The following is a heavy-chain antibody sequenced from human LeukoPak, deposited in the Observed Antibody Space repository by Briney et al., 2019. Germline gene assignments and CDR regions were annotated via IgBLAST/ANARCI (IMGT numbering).Heavy chain of an antibody. Sequence: SETLSLTCTVSGGSISSYYWSWIRQPPGKGLEWIGYVYYSGSTNYNPSLKSRVTISVDTSKNQFSLKLSSVTAADTAVYYCARDNTIFGVVIIGYYMDVWGKGTTVTVSS. CDR1: GGSISSYY. CDR2: VYYSGST. D-gene: IGHD3-3*01. V-gene: IGHV4-59*12. CDR3: ARDNTIFGVVIIGYYMDV. J-gene: IGHJ6*03.